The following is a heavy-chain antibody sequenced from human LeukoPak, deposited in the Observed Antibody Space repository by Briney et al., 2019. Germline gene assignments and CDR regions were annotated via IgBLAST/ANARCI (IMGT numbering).Heavy chain of an antibody. J-gene: IGHJ4*02. CDR2: IYPGDSDT. V-gene: IGHV5-51*01. CDR3: ATKEDAIYGHRCVN. Sequence: GESLKISCKGSGYSFTSYWIGWVRQIPGKGLEWMGSIYPGDSDTRYSPSFQGQVTISADKSISTAYLQRSSLKASDTAMYYCATKEDAIYGHRCVNWGQGTLVTVSS. D-gene: IGHD4-17*01. CDR1: GYSFTSYW.